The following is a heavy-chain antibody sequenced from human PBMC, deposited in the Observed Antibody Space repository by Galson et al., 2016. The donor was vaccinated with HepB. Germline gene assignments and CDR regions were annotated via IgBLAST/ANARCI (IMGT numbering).Heavy chain of an antibody. D-gene: IGHD5-12*01. V-gene: IGHV3-7*01. CDR3: ARGGWLPYPSWFDP. Sequence: SLRLSCAASGFTFSSYWMSWVRQAPGKGLEWVANIKQDGSEKYYVDSVKGRFSISRDNAKNSLYLQMNSLSAEDTAIYYCARGGWLPYPSWFDPWGQGTLVTVSS. CDR2: IKQDGSEK. CDR1: GFTFSSYW. J-gene: IGHJ5*02.